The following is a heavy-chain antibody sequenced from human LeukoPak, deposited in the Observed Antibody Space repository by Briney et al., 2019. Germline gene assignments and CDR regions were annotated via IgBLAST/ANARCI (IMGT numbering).Heavy chain of an antibody. D-gene: IGHD6-13*01. Sequence: GGSLRLSCAASGFTFNNYGMHWVRQAPGKGLEWVAVIWYDGSNKYYADSVKGRFTISRDNSKNTLYLQMNSLRAEDTAVYYCARAKQLDGYYGMDVWGQGTTVTVSS. CDR3: ARAKQLDGYYGMDV. V-gene: IGHV3-33*01. CDR1: GFTFNNYG. J-gene: IGHJ6*02. CDR2: IWYDGSNK.